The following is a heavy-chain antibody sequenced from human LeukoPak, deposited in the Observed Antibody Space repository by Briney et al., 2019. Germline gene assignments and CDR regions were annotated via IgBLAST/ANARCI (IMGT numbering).Heavy chain of an antibody. D-gene: IGHD3-22*01. J-gene: IGHJ6*02. V-gene: IGHV3-21*01. Sequence: GGSLRLSCAASGFTFSSYSMNWVRQAPGKGLEWVSSISSSSTYIYYADSVKGRFTISRDNSKNTLYLQMNSLRAEDTAVYYCAKDYDTSGYYYDNYYGMDVWGQGTTVTVSS. CDR3: AKDYDTSGYYYDNYYGMDV. CDR1: GFTFSSYS. CDR2: ISSSSTYI.